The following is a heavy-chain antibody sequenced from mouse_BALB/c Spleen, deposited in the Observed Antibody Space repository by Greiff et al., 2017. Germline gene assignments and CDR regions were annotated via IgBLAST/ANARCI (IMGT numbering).Heavy chain of an antibody. J-gene: IGHJ4*01. V-gene: IGHV1S137*01. D-gene: IGHD2-1*01. CDR2: ISTYYGDA. Sequence: VQLQQSGAELVRPGVSVKISCKGSGYTFTDYAMHWVKQSHAKSLEWIGVISTYYGDASYNQKFKGKATMTVDKSSSTAYMELARLTSEDSAIYYCASMVYAMDYWGQGTSVTVSS. CDR1: GYTFTDYA. CDR3: ASMVYAMDY.